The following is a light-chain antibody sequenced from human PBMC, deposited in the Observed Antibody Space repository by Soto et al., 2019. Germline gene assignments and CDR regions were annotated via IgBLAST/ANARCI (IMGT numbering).Light chain of an antibody. J-gene: IGLJ1*01. CDR2: EVS. CDR1: SSDVGGYNY. V-gene: IGLV2-8*01. CDR3: LSKTSSISYV. Sequence: QSALTQPPSASGSPGQSVTISCTGTSSDVGGYNYVSWYQQHPGKAPKVMIYEVSKRPSGVSDRFSGSKSGNTASLTISGLQAEDEADYYCLSKTSSISYVFGTGTKVTVL.